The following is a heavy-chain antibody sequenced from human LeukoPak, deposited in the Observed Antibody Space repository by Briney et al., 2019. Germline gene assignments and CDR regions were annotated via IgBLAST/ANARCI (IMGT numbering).Heavy chain of an antibody. D-gene: IGHD3-22*01. CDR2: INPNSGGT. CDR1: GYTFTGYY. J-gene: IGHJ3*02. V-gene: IGHV1-2*02. Sequence: VASVKVSCKASGYTFTGYYMHWVRQAPGQGLEWMGWINPNSGGTNYAQKFQGRVTMTRDTSISTAYMELGRLRSDDTAVYYCARGTRYYYDSSVYYEGDAFDIWGQGTMVTVSS. CDR3: ARGTRYYYDSSVYYEGDAFDI.